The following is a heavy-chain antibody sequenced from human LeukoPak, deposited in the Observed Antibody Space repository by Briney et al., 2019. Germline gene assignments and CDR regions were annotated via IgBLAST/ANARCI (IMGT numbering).Heavy chain of an antibody. V-gene: IGHV1-2*02. CDR3: ARTFYYGSGRARYMNV. CDR1: GYTFTGYH. Sequence: ASVKVSCKASGYTFTGYHMHWVRQAPGQGLEWMGWINPDSGGTDYAQKFQGRVTMTRDTSISTAYMELSRLRSDDTAMYYCARTFYYGSGRARYMNVWGKGTMVTVSS. D-gene: IGHD3-10*01. J-gene: IGHJ6*03. CDR2: INPDSGGT.